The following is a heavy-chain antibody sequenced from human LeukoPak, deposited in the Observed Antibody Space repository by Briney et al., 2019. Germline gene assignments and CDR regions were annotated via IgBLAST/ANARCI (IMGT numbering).Heavy chain of an antibody. CDR3: ARRGFTIFGVVIRPKGAFDI. CDR2: IYYSGST. J-gene: IGHJ3*02. D-gene: IGHD3-3*01. Sequence: SETLSLTCTVSGGSISSSSYYWGWIRQPPGKGLEWIGSIYYSGSTYYNPSLKSRVTISVDTSKNQCSLKLSSVTAADTAVYYCARRGFTIFGVVIRPKGAFDIWGQGTMVTVSS. CDR1: GGSISSSSYY. V-gene: IGHV4-39*01.